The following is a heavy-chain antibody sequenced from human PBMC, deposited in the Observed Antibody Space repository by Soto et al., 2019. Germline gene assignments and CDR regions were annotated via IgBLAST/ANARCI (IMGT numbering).Heavy chain of an antibody. CDR3: AREDSSGWTGPSDY. Sequence: ASVKVSCKASGYTFTSYYMHWVRQAPGQGLEWMGIINPSGGSTSYAQKFQGRVTMTRDTSTSTVYMELSSLRSEDTAVYYCAREDSSGWTGPSDYWGQGTLGTSPQ. D-gene: IGHD6-19*01. V-gene: IGHV1-46*01. CDR1: GYTFTSYY. J-gene: IGHJ4*02. CDR2: INPSGGST.